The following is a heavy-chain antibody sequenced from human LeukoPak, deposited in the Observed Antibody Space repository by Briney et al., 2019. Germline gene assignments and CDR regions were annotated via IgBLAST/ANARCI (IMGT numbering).Heavy chain of an antibody. J-gene: IGHJ4*02. CDR2: IKHNGDEL. V-gene: IGHV3-7*01. Sequence: PGGSLRLFCAVPGFTFRSYWMPRVRQAPGKGLEWVANIKHNGDELNYVDSVEDRFTISRDNAKNSLYLHMTELRAEDTAVYYCARELRTFDSWGQGTLVTVSS. D-gene: IGHD3-16*01. CDR1: GFTFRSYW. CDR3: ARELRTFDS.